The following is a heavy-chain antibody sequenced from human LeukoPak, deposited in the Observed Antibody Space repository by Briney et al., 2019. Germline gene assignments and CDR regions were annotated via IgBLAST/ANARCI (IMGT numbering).Heavy chain of an antibody. CDR3: VEGGAARFDY. CDR2: IKQDGSEK. CDR1: GFTFSSYW. V-gene: IGHV3-7*03. J-gene: IGHJ4*02. D-gene: IGHD5-18*01. Sequence: GGSLRLSCAASGFTFSSYWMSWVRQAPGKGLEWVANIKQDGSEKYYVDSVKGRFTISRDNSKNTLYLQMNSLRAEDTAVYYCVEGGAARFDYWGQGTLVAVSS.